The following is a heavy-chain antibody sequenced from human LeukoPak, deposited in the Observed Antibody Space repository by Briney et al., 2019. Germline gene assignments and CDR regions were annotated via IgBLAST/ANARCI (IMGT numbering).Heavy chain of an antibody. CDR3: AKGIQWELPLEY. Sequence: PGGSRRLSCAASGFTFRNYAMSWVRQAPGKGLEWVSVISGRGDKTYYAGSAKGRFTISRDNSKNTLYLQMNSLRDVDTAIYYCAKGIQWELPLEYWGQGTLVTVSS. V-gene: IGHV3-23*01. CDR1: GFTFRNYA. D-gene: IGHD1-26*01. CDR2: ISGRGDKT. J-gene: IGHJ4*02.